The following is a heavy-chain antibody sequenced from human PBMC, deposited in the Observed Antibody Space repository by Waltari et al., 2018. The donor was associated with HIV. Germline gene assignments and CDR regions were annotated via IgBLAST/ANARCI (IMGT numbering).Heavy chain of an antibody. J-gene: IGHJ6*02. Sequence: EVQLVQSGAEVKKPGASLKISCKGSGYRFNNYWIGWVRQMPGKGLELMGIIYPGDSETRYSPSFQGQVTISVDKSISTAYLQWSSLKASDTAMYFCATSYYFNMDVWGQGTTVTVSS. CDR2: IYPGDSET. CDR3: ATSYYFNMDV. CDR1: GYRFNNYW. V-gene: IGHV5-51*01.